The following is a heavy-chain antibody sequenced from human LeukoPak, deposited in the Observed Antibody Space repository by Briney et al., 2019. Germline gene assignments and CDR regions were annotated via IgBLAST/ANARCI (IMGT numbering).Heavy chain of an antibody. CDR3: ARLLAPAFDI. D-gene: IGHD3-3*02. J-gene: IGHJ3*02. V-gene: IGHV4-30-4*08. Sequence: SETLSLTCTVSGGSISSGDYYWSWIRQPPGKGLEWIGYIYYSGSTYYNPSLKGRVTISVDTSKNQFSLKLSSVTAADTAVYYCARLLAPAFDIWGQGTMVTVSS. CDR2: IYYSGST. CDR1: GGSISSGDYY.